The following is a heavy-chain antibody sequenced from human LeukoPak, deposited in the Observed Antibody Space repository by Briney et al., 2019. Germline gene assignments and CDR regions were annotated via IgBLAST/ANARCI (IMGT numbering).Heavy chain of an antibody. CDR3: ARSIVVVTAIDY. Sequence: GGSLRLSCAASGFTFTTYWMDWVRQAPGKGLVWVSRVNSDGTSTNYADSVKCRFTMSRDNSKNPLYLQMNSLRAEDTAVYYCARSIVVVTAIDYWGQGTLVTVSS. CDR1: GFTFTTYW. J-gene: IGHJ4*02. CDR2: VNSDGTST. D-gene: IGHD2-21*02. V-gene: IGHV3-74*01.